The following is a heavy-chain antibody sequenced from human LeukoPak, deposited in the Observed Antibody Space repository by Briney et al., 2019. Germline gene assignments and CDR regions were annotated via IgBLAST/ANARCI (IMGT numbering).Heavy chain of an antibody. CDR2: TIPIYGTA. CDR1: GGTFGSYA. V-gene: IGHV1-69*13. Sequence: ASVKVSCKASGGTFGSYAISWVRQAPGQGLEWMGGTIPIYGTANYAQKFQGRVTITADESTSTAYMELSSLRSEDTAVYYCAMGWYYYYYGMDVWGQGTTVTVSS. D-gene: IGHD6-19*01. J-gene: IGHJ6*02. CDR3: AMGWYYYYYGMDV.